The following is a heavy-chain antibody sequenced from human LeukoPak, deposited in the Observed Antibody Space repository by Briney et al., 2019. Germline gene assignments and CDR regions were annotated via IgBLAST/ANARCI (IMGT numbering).Heavy chain of an antibody. V-gene: IGHV1-58*02. CDR2: IVVGSGNT. D-gene: IGHD3-10*01. CDR3: AAADHYYGSGSYGSPFDY. CDR1: GFTFTSSA. J-gene: IGHJ4*02. Sequence: VASVTVSCKASGFTFTSSAMQWVRQARGQRLEWIGWIVVGSGNTNYAQKFQERVTITRDMSTSTAYMELSSLRSEDTAVYYCAAADHYYGSGSYGSPFDYWGQGTLVTVSS.